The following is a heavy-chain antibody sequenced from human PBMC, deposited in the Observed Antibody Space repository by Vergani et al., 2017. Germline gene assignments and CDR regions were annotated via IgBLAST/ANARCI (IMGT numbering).Heavy chain of an antibody. V-gene: IGHV3-48*01. CDR2: ISGVGDTI. J-gene: IGHJ4*02. D-gene: IGHD1-26*01. CDR3: ARGIVGGLEFDN. CDR1: GFTFTSYS. Sequence: EVRLAESGGGLVQPGGSLRLSCAVSGFTFTSYSMNWVRQAPGKGLEWVSYISGVGDTINYADSVKCRFTISRDNSLHLQMNSLRVEDTAVYYCARGIVGGLEFDNWGQGTLVTVSS.